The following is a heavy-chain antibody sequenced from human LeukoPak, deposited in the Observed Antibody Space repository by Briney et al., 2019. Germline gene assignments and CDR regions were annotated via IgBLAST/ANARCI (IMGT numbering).Heavy chain of an antibody. D-gene: IGHD3-22*01. V-gene: IGHV3-53*04. J-gene: IGHJ6*02. Sequence: LSGGPLRLSCAASGFTVSSNYMSWVRQAPGKGLEWVSVIYSGGSTYYADSVKGRFTISRHNSKNTLYLQMNSLRAEDTAVYYCARYYDSSGYSSYYYYGMDVWGQGTTVTVSS. CDR3: ARYYDSSGYSSYYYYGMDV. CDR1: GFTVSSNY. CDR2: IYSGGST.